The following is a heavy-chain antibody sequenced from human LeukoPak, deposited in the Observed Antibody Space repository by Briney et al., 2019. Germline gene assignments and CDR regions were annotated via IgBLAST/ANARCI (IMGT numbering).Heavy chain of an antibody. V-gene: IGHV3-30-3*01. J-gene: IGHJ4*02. CDR1: GFTFSSYA. Sequence: GRSLRLSCAASGFTFSSYAMHWVRQAPGKGLEWVAVISYDGSNKYYADSVKGRFTISRDNSKNTLYLQMNSLRAEDTAVYYCAKEDGDYVPFDYWGQGTLVTVSS. CDR2: ISYDGSNK. D-gene: IGHD4-17*01. CDR3: AKEDGDYVPFDY.